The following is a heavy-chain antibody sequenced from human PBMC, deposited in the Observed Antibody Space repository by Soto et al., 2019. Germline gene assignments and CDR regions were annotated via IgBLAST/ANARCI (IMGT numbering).Heavy chain of an antibody. CDR1: GFTVSTTY. Sequence: EVRLVESGGGLVQPGGSLRLSCAASGFTVSTTYMHWVRQAPGKGLEWVSLIYSGGSTNYADSVKGRFSISRDTSKNTRHLQMNSLRGEDTAVYYCARDIGLLGTFDYWGQGTLVTVSS. V-gene: IGHV3-66*01. D-gene: IGHD3-16*01. J-gene: IGHJ4*02. CDR3: ARDIGLLGTFDY. CDR2: IYSGGST.